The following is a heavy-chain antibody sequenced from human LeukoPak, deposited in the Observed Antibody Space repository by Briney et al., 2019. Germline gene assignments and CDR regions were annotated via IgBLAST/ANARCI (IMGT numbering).Heavy chain of an antibody. J-gene: IGHJ5*02. CDR2: IYTSGST. CDR1: GGSISSYY. CDR3: ARNSNPYYYDFSGYYSA. D-gene: IGHD3-22*01. Sequence: SETLSLTCTVSGGSISSYYWSWIRQPAGKGLEWIGRIYTSGSTNYNPSLKSRVTMSVDTSKNQFSLKLSSVTAADTAVYYCARNSNPYYYDFSGYYSAWGQGTLVTVSS. V-gene: IGHV4-4*07.